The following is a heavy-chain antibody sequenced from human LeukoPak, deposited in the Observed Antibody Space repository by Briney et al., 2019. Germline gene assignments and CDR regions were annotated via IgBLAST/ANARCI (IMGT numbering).Heavy chain of an antibody. D-gene: IGHD3-10*01. CDR3: ARVRVGAYDFEY. CDR2: IRYDGSNK. V-gene: IGHV3-30*02. J-gene: IGHJ4*02. Sequence: GGSLRLSCTASGFTFSSYGMHWVRQAPGKGLEWVAFIRYDGSNKYYADSVKGRFTISRDNSKNTLYLQMNSLRAEDTAVYYCARVRVGAYDFEYWGQGTLVTVSS. CDR1: GFTFSSYG.